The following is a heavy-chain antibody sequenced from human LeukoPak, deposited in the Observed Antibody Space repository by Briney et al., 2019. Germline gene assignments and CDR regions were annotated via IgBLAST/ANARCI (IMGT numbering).Heavy chain of an antibody. J-gene: IGHJ4*02. CDR2: ISYDGSNK. D-gene: IGHD4-23*01. V-gene: IGHV3-30*18. CDR1: GFTFSSYG. CDR3: AKSGYGGNFDY. Sequence: GRSLRLSCAASGFTFSSYGMHWVRQAPGKGLEWVAVISYDGSNKYYADSVKGRFTISRDNSKNTLYLQMNSLRAEDTAVYYCAKSGYGGNFDYWGQGTLVTVSS.